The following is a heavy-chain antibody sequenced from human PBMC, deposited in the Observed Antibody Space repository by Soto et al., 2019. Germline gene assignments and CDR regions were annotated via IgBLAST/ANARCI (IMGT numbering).Heavy chain of an antibody. V-gene: IGHV4-34*01. Sequence: PSETLSLTCAVYGGSLSGYYWSWIRQPPGKGLEWIGEINHSGSTNYNPSLKSRVTISVDTSKNQFSLKLSSVTAADTAVYCCARARTYYDILTGYYSSFDYWGQGTLVTVSS. J-gene: IGHJ4*02. CDR1: GGSLSGYY. D-gene: IGHD3-9*01. CDR2: INHSGST. CDR3: ARARTYYDILTGYYSSFDY.